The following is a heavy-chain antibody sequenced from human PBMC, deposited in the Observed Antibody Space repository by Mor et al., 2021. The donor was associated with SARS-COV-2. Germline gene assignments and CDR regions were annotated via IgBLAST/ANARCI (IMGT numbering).Heavy chain of an antibody. CDR3: ARVVSVSTYFDY. D-gene: IGHD4-17*01. J-gene: IGHJ4*01. Sequence: LYGGSTYYNPSLRSRVTMSVDTTNNQFSLKLSSVTAADTAVYYCARVVSVSTYFDYW. CDR2: LYGGST. V-gene: IGHV4-31*02.